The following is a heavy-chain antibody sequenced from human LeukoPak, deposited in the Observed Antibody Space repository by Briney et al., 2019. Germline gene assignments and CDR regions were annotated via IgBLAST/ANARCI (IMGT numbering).Heavy chain of an antibody. Sequence: GGSLRLSCAASLFTFSSYWMSWVRQAPGKGLGWVSNIKQDGSEKYYVDSVKGRFTISRDNAKNSLYLQMNSLRAEDTAVYYCARDMAMRRYYYMDVWGKGTTVTVSS. J-gene: IGHJ6*03. CDR1: LFTFSSYW. D-gene: IGHD3-10*01. V-gene: IGHV3-7*01. CDR2: IKQDGSEK. CDR3: ARDMAMRRYYYMDV.